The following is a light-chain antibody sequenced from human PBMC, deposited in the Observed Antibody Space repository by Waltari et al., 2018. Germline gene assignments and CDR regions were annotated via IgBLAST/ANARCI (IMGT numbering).Light chain of an antibody. V-gene: IGLV2-14*01. CDR2: DVN. Sequence: QSALTQPASVSASPGQSITISCTGTSGDIGGSDFVSWYQHHPGRAPKVLIFDVNHRPSGISDRFSGSKSGNKASLTISGLQAEDDADYYCSSPSTNNVVVFGGGTKVTVL. J-gene: IGLJ2*01. CDR3: SSPSTNNVVV. CDR1: SGDIGGSDF.